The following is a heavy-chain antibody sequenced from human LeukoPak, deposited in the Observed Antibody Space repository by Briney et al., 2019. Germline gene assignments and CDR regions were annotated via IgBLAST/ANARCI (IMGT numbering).Heavy chain of an antibody. V-gene: IGHV1-8*01. D-gene: IGHD1-26*01. Sequence: ASVKVSCKASGYTFTSYDINWVRQATGQGLEWMGWMNPNSGNTGYAQKFQGRVTITADKSTSTAYMELSRLRSDDTAVYYCARVGVGATSTYRFDYWGQGTLVTVSS. CDR2: MNPNSGNT. CDR1: GYTFTSYD. CDR3: ARVGVGATSTYRFDY. J-gene: IGHJ4*02.